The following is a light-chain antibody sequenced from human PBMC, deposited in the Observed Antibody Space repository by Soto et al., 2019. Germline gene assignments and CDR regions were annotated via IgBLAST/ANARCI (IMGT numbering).Light chain of an antibody. V-gene: IGKV1-5*03. CDR2: KAS. Sequence: DIQMTQSPSTLSASVGDRVTITCRASQSISSWLTWYQQKAGQAPKLLIYKASIVESGVPSRFSGSGSGTEFTLTISSLQPDDSATYYCQQYFYFATFGKGTRVEVK. J-gene: IGKJ1*01. CDR3: QQYFYFAT. CDR1: QSISSW.